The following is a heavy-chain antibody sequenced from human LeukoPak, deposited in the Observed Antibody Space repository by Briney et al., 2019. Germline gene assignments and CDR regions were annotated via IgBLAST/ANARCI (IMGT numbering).Heavy chain of an antibody. CDR2: ISGSGGST. Sequence: PGGSLRLSCAASGFTFSSYAMSWVREAPGKGLEWVSAISGSGGSTYYADSVKGRFTISRDNSKNTLYLQMNSLRAEDTAVYYCAKITMIVVVNLTFDYWGQGTLVTVSS. J-gene: IGHJ4*02. D-gene: IGHD3-22*01. CDR3: AKITMIVVVNLTFDY. V-gene: IGHV3-23*01. CDR1: GFTFSSYA.